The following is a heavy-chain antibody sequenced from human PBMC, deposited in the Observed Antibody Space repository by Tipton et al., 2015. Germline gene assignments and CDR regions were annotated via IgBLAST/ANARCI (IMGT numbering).Heavy chain of an antibody. CDR3: ARRAHRVSGYFYSYYGMDV. V-gene: IGHV3-11*01. J-gene: IGHJ6*02. Sequence: SLRLSCAASGFTFSDYYMSWIRQAPGKGLEWISYISSTGGFIYYAESVKGRFTISRDNAKDSVYPQLNSLRAEDTAVYYCARRAHRVSGYFYSYYGMDVWGQGTTVSVSS. D-gene: IGHD2-21*02. CDR2: ISSTGGFI. CDR1: GFTFSDYY.